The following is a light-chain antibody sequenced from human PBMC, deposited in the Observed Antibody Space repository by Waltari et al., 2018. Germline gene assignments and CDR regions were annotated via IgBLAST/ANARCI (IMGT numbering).Light chain of an antibody. Sequence: DIVMTQSPLSLPVTPGEPAPISCRSSQSLLHSNEFTYLDWYLQKPGQSPQLLIYLGSNRASGVPDRFSGSGSGTDFTLKISRVEAEDVGVYYCMQGVQTPVTFGQGTRLEIK. CDR3: MQGVQTPVT. CDR1: QSLLHSNEFTY. CDR2: LGS. V-gene: IGKV2-28*01. J-gene: IGKJ5*01.